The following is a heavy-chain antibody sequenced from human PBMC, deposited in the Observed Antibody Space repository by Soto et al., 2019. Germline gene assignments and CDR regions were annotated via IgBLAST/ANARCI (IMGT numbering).Heavy chain of an antibody. CDR2: ISSSSSYT. J-gene: IGHJ4*02. Sequence: QVQLVESGGGLVKPAGSLRLSCAASGFTFSDYYMSWIRQAPGKGLEWVSYISSSSSYTNYADSVKGRFTISRDNAKNSLYLQMTSLRAEDSAVYYCARDHHRYSGYDYVEYRGQGTLVTVSS. D-gene: IGHD5-12*01. CDR3: ARDHHRYSGYDYVEY. CDR1: GFTFSDYY. V-gene: IGHV3-11*05.